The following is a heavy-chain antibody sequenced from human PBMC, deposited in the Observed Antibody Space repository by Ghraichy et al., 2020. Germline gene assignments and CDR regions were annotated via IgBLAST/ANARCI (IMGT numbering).Heavy chain of an antibody. Sequence: SETLSLTCTVSGGSISSYYWSWIRQPAGKRLEWIGRIYTSGSTNYNPSLKSRVTMSVDTSKNQFSLKLSSVTAADTAVYYCAISASHYDFWSGYYHDAFDIWGQGTMVTVSS. CDR3: AISASHYDFWSGYYHDAFDI. CDR1: GGSISSYY. D-gene: IGHD3-3*01. V-gene: IGHV4-4*07. CDR2: IYTSGST. J-gene: IGHJ3*02.